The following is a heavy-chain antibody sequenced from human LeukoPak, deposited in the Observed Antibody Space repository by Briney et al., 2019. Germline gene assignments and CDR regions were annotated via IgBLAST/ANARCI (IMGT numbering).Heavy chain of an antibody. CDR3: AKDLLPSATTPNYYYYGMDV. CDR1: GYTFSSYA. Sequence: GGALRLSCAASGYTFSSYAMSWVRPAPGKGLEWVSAISGSGGSTYYADSVKGRFTISRDNSKNTLYLQMNSLRAEDTAVYYCAKDLLPSATTPNYYYYGMDVWGQGTTVTVSS. V-gene: IGHV3-23*01. CDR2: ISGSGGST. J-gene: IGHJ6*02. D-gene: IGHD5-12*01.